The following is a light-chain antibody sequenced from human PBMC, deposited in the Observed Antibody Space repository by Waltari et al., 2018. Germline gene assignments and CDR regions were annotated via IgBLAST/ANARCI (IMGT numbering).Light chain of an antibody. J-gene: IGLJ2*01. CDR2: DVS. Sequence: QSALTQPASVSGSPGPSITLSCTGTSTDVGGYHYVSWYQQHPGKAPKLMIYDVSKRPSGVSNRFSGSKSGNTASLTISGLQAEDEADYYCSSYISSSTLELFGGGTSLTVL. V-gene: IGLV2-14*03. CDR3: SSYISSSTLEL. CDR1: STDVGGYHY.